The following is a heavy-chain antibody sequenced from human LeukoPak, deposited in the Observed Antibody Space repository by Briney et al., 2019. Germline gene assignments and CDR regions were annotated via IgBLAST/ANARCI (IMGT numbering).Heavy chain of an antibody. CDR2: IKQDGSDK. D-gene: IGHD1-1*01. V-gene: IGHV3-7*02. CDR3: VSMATFDY. CDR1: GFSFRSYW. J-gene: IGHJ4*02. Sequence: GGSLRLSCAASGFSFRSYWMSWVRQAPGKGLEWVANIKQDGSDKYYVDSVKGRFTISRDNAKNSLYLQMNSLRAEDTAVYYCVSMATFDYWGQGSLVTVSS.